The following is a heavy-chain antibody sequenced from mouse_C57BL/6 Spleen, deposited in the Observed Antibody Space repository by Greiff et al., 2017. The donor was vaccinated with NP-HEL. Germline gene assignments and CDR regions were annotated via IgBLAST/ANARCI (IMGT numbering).Heavy chain of an antibody. CDR3: ARSGYGNYDYFDY. CDR1: GYTFTSYW. D-gene: IGHD2-10*02. V-gene: IGHV1-69*01. Sequence: QVQLQQPGAELVMPGASVKLSCKASGYTFTSYWMHWVKQRPGQGLEWIGEIDPSDSYTNYNQKFKGKSTLTVDKSSSTAYMQLSSLTSEDSAVYYCARSGYGNYDYFDYWGQGTTLTVSS. J-gene: IGHJ2*01. CDR2: IDPSDSYT.